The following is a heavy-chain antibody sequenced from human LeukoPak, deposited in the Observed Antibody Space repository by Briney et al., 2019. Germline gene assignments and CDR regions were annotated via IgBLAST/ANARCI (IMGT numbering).Heavy chain of an antibody. Sequence: GGSLRLSCAASGFTFSSYAMSWVRQAPGKGLEWVSAISGSGGGTYYADSVKGRFAISRDNSKNTLYLQMNSLRAEDTALYYCAKDTWQFAPDYYYYMDVWGKGTTVTVSS. CDR1: GFTFSSYA. CDR2: ISGSGGGT. D-gene: IGHD2-21*01. V-gene: IGHV3-23*01. J-gene: IGHJ6*03. CDR3: AKDTWQFAPDYYYYMDV.